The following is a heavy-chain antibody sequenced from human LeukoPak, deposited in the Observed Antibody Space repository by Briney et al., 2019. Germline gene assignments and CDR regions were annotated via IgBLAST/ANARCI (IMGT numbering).Heavy chain of an antibody. D-gene: IGHD3-16*01. CDR2: INHNGNVN. Sequence: GGSLRLSCSASGFTFSSYTMHWARQAPGKGLEWVASINHNGNVNYYVDSVKGRFTISRDNAKNSLYLQMSNLRAEDTAVYFCARGGGLDVWGQGATVTVSS. V-gene: IGHV3-7*03. J-gene: IGHJ6*02. CDR3: ARGGGLDV. CDR1: GFTFSSYT.